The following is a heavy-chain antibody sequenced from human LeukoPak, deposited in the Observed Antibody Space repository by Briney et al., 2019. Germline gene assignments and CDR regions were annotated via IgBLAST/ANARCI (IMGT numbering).Heavy chain of an antibody. V-gene: IGHV4-39*01. J-gene: IGHJ4*02. CDR1: GGSISSSSYY. CDR3: ARISLLGYSYGSTDY. D-gene: IGHD5-18*01. CDR2: IYYSGST. Sequence: SETLSLTCTVSGGSISSSSYYWGWIRQPRGKGLEWIGSIYYSGSTYYNPSLKSRVTISVDTSKNQFSLKLSSVTAADTAVYYCARISLLGYSYGSTDYWGQGTLVTVSS.